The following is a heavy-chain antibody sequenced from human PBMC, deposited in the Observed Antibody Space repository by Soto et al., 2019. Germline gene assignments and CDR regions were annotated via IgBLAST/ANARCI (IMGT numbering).Heavy chain of an antibody. V-gene: IGHV3-23*01. CDR1: GFTFSSYA. Sequence: EVQLLESGGGLVQPGGSLRLSCAASGFTFSSYAMSWVRQAPGKGLEWVSTISGSGGSTYYADSVKGRFTISRDNSKNTLYLQTNSLRAEDTAIYYCASLYSGYDELDCWGQGTLVTVSS. CDR3: ASLYSGYDELDC. CDR2: ISGSGGST. J-gene: IGHJ4*02. D-gene: IGHD5-12*01.